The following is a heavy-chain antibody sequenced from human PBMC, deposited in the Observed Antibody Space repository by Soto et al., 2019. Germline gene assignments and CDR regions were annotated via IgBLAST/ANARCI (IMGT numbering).Heavy chain of an antibody. CDR1: CGSVSGNKRY. CDR3: ARGGIAVAGIGRWFDP. Sequence: SETLSLTFTVSCGSVSGNKRYWGWVRQPPGKGLEWIGSIFYSGTSYYNPSLESRVTISVDTSKNQFSLKLSSVTPEDTAVYYCARGGIAVAGIGRWFDPWGQGTLVTVSS. V-gene: IGHV4-39*01. J-gene: IGHJ5*02. D-gene: IGHD6-19*01. CDR2: IFYSGTS.